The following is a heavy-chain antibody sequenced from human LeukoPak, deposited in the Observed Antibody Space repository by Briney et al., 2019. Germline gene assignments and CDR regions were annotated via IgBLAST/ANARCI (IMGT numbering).Heavy chain of an antibody. J-gene: IGHJ4*02. D-gene: IGHD3-16*02. CDR2: ISSGGSTI. Sequence: GGSLRLSCAASGFTFSTYEMNWVRQAPGKGLEWVSYISSGGSTIYYADSVKGRFTISRDNAKSSLYLQMNSLRAEDTALYYCARHRTASGYWGQGTLVTVSS. CDR1: GFTFSTYE. CDR3: ARHRTASGY. V-gene: IGHV3-48*03.